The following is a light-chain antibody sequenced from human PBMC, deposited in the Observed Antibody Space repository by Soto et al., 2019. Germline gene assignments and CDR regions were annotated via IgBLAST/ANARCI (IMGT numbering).Light chain of an antibody. CDR2: DAS. V-gene: IGKV3-15*01. CDR1: QGVSSS. Sequence: EIVMTQSPATLSVSPGERATLSCRASQGVSSSLAWYQQTAGQAPRLLIYDASTRATGIPARFSGSGSGTEFTPTISSLQSEDFAIYYCQQYNNWPRTFGQGTRVEI. CDR3: QQYNNWPRT. J-gene: IGKJ1*01.